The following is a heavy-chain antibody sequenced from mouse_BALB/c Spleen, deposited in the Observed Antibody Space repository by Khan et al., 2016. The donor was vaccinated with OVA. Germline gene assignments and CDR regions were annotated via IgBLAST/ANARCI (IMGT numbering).Heavy chain of an antibody. D-gene: IGHD1-1*01. J-gene: IGHJ3*01. CDR3: TNHGSSSAWFTY. Sequence: QIQLVQSGAELAKPGASVKMSCKASGYTFTSYWMHWVKQRPGQGLEWIGYINPSTDYTEYNQKFKDKATLTADKSSSTAYMQLTSLTSEDSAVYYCTNHGSSSAWFTYWGQETLVTVSA. CDR1: GYTFTSYW. V-gene: IGHV1-7*01. CDR2: INPSTDYT.